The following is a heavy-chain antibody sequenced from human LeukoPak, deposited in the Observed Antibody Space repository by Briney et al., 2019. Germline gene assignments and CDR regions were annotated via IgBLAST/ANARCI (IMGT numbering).Heavy chain of an antibody. CDR2: INPNSGGT. V-gene: IGHV1-2*02. Sequence: ASVKVSCKASGYTFTGYYMHWVRQAPGQGLEWMGWINPNSGGTNYAQKFQGRVTMTRDTSISTAYMELNRLRSDDAAVYYCARDRDGYNYDYWGQGTLVTVSS. D-gene: IGHD5-24*01. CDR3: ARDRDGYNYDY. J-gene: IGHJ4*02. CDR1: GYTFTGYY.